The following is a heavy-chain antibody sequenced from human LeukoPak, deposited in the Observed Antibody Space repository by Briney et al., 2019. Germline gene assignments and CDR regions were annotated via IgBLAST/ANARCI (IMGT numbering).Heavy chain of an antibody. J-gene: IGHJ3*02. Sequence: GRSLRLSCAASGFTFDDYAMHWVRQAPGKGLEWVSVISWNSGSIGYADSVKGRFTISRDNAKNSLYLQMNSLRAEDTALYYCAKDLLAAAGDDAFDIWGQGTMVTVSS. V-gene: IGHV3-9*01. D-gene: IGHD6-13*01. CDR1: GFTFDDYA. CDR3: AKDLLAAAGDDAFDI. CDR2: ISWNSGSI.